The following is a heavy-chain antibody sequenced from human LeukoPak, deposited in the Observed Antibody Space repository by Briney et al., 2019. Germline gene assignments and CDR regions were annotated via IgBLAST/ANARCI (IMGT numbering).Heavy chain of an antibody. CDR3: ARDLYYYDSSAPLGI. V-gene: IGHV4-61*01. D-gene: IGHD3-22*01. CDR2: IYYSGST. J-gene: IGHJ3*02. Sequence: SETLSLTCAVSGYSISSDYYWSWIRQPPGKGLEWIGYIYYSGSTNYNPSLKSRVTISVDTSKNQFSLKLSSVTAADTAVYYCARDLYYYDSSAPLGIWGQGTMVTVSS. CDR1: GYSISSDYY.